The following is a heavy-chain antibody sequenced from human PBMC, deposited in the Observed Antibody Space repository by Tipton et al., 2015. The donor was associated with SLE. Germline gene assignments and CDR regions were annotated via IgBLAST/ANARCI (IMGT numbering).Heavy chain of an antibody. CDR3: ARERVWSGWYFDL. D-gene: IGHD3-16*01. J-gene: IGHJ2*01. V-gene: IGHV6-1*01. Sequence: PGLVKPSQTLSLTCAISGDSVSSISAAWTWIRQSPSRGPEWLGWTYYRSRWYDDYAVSVKGRITINPDTSKNQFSLQLNSVTPEDAAVYYCARERVWSGWYFDLWGRGTLVTVSS. CDR1: GDSVSSISAA. CDR2: TYYRSRWYD.